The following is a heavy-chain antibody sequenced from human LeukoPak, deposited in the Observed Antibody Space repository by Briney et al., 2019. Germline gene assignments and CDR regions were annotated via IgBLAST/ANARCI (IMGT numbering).Heavy chain of an antibody. V-gene: IGHV3-74*01. CDR2: INSDASST. Sequence: AGGSLRLSCAASGLTLSSYWMHWVRQAPGKGLVWVSRINSDASSTSYADSVKGRFTISRDNAKNTLYLQMNSLRAEDTAVYYCARVCSGGSCYPYFGMDVWGKGTTVTVSP. D-gene: IGHD2-15*01. CDR1: GLTLSSYW. CDR3: ARVCSGGSCYPYFGMDV. J-gene: IGHJ6*04.